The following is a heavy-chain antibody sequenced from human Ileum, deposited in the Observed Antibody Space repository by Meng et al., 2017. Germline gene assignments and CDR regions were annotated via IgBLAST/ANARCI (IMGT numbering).Heavy chain of an antibody. CDR2: IWYDGSNK. Sequence: QGDLVGFGGGGVQPGRSLSVSLVASGIFFSTSGMHGVRQGPGKGLEWVAGIWYDGSNKDYADSVKGRFTISRDNSKNMLDLQMNSLRAEDTAVYYCARNYRPGLAAAEFWGQGTLVTVSS. CDR3: ARNYRPGLAAAEF. J-gene: IGHJ4*02. CDR1: GIFFSTSG. D-gene: IGHD6-13*01. V-gene: IGHV3-33*01.